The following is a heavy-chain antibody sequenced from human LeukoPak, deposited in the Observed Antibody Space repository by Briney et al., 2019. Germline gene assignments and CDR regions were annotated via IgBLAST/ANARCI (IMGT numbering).Heavy chain of an antibody. CDR2: ISGSGGGT. D-gene: IGHD2-2*01. CDR1: GFTFSRYA. V-gene: IGHV3-23*01. CDR3: AKEGPYCSSTSCRYRFDY. J-gene: IGHJ4*02. Sequence: GSLRLSCAASGFTFSRYAMSWVRQAPGKGLEWVSTISGSGGGTYYADSVKGRFTISRDNSKNTLYLQMNSLRAEDTAVYYCAKEGPYCSSTSCRYRFDYWGQGTLVTVSS.